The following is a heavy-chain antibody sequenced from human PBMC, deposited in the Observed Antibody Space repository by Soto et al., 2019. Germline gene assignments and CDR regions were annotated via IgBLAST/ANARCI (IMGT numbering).Heavy chain of an antibody. CDR3: ARPKGTYSSGYYYFDF. D-gene: IGHD6-19*01. CDR1: GGTFSTYA. CDR2: IIPLFGTA. J-gene: IGHJ4*02. Sequence: QVQLEHSGAEVKQPGSSVRVSCKTSGGTFSTYAINWVRQAPGQGLEWMGAIIPLFGTADYSQKFQGRVTITADESTSTAYTELSRLRSDDTAVYFCARPKGTYSSGYYYFDFWGQGTLVTVSS. V-gene: IGHV1-69*01.